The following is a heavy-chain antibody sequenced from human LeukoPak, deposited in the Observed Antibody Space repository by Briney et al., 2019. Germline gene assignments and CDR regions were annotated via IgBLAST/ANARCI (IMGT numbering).Heavy chain of an antibody. CDR2: IGTAGDT. V-gene: IGHV3-13*01. Sequence: PGGSLRLSCAASGFTFSSYDMHWVRQATGKGLEWVSAIGTAGDTYCPGSVKGRFTISRENAKNSLYLQMNSLRAGDTAVYYCAAGAAAGTFSELDYWGQGTLVTVSS. CDR3: AAGAAAGTFSELDY. J-gene: IGHJ4*02. CDR1: GFTFSSYD. D-gene: IGHD6-13*01.